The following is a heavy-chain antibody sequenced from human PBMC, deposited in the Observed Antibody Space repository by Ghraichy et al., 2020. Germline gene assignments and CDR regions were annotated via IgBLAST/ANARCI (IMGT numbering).Heavy chain of an antibody. J-gene: IGHJ4*01. Sequence: GGSLRLSCAASGFTFSNYDMSWVRQAPGKGLEWVSYISSRSSTIYYADSVKGRFTISRDNAKNSLYLLMNSLRAEDTAVYYCARDQYYDILTGYYNYFDSWGQEPWSPSPQ. V-gene: IGHV3-48*04. D-gene: IGHD3-9*01. CDR1: GFTFSNYD. CDR3: ARDQYYDILTGYYNYFDS. CDR2: ISSRSSTI.